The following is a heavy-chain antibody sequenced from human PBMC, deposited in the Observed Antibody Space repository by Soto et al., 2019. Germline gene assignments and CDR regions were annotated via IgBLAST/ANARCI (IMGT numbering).Heavy chain of an antibody. J-gene: IGHJ4*02. D-gene: IGHD6-19*01. Sequence: GESLKISCKASGYNFPIYWMAWVRQMPGKGLEWMGLIYPGDSDTRNSPSFQGQVTLSADKSITTAYLQLSSLKASDTAMYYCARQGSGGGGDYWGQGTLVTVSS. CDR1: GYNFPIYW. V-gene: IGHV5-51*01. CDR3: ARQGSGGGGDY. CDR2: IYPGDSDT.